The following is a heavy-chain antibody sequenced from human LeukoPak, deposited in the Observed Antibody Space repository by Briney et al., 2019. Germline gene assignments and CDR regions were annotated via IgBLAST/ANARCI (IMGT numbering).Heavy chain of an antibody. CDR2: ISAYNGNT. CDR3: ARVSRGSYRYYFDY. D-gene: IGHD1-26*01. J-gene: IGHJ4*02. CDR1: GYTFTSYG. V-gene: IGHV1-18*01. Sequence: ASVKVSCKASGYTFTSYGINWVRRAPGQGLEWMGWISAYNGNTNYAQKLQGRVTMTTDTSTSTAYMELRSLRSDDTAVYYCARVSRGSYRYYFDYWGQGTLVTVSS.